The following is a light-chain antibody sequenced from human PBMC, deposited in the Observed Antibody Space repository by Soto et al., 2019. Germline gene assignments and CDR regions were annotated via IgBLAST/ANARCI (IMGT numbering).Light chain of an antibody. CDR2: KAS. CDR3: QHYNTYPLT. V-gene: IGKV1-5*03. Sequence: DIQMTQSPSTLSASVGDRVTITCRPSQSISTWLAWYQQKPGKAPKLLIYKASNLEGGVPSRCSGSGSGTEFTITISSLQPDDFATYYCQHYNTYPLTFGGGTKVDSK. J-gene: IGKJ4*01. CDR1: QSISTW.